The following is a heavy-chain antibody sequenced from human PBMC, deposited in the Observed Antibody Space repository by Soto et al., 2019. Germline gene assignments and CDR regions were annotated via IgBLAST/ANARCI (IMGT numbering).Heavy chain of an antibody. V-gene: IGHV5-51*01. CDR2: IYPGDSDT. CDR3: ARHDNVLVPAATLSYYYYYIDL. Sequence: GESLKISCNASAYSFTSYLIGCVRQMPGKGLEWMGIIYPGDSDTRYSPSFQGQVTISADRSISTASLQWSSLKASDTAMSHSARHDNVLVPAATLSYYYYYIDLWGKGTTVTVAS. CDR1: AYSFTSYL. D-gene: IGHD2-2*01. J-gene: IGHJ6*03.